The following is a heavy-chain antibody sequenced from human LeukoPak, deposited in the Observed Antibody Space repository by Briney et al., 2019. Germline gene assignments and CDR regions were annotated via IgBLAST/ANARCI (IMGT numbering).Heavy chain of an antibody. CDR1: GYTFTGYY. Sequence: ASVKVSCKASGYTFTGYYMHWVRQAPGQGLEWMGWINPNSGGTNYAQKFQGRVTMTTDTSTTTAYMELRSLRSDDTAVYYCAREGDGYRGNSRAFDPWGQGTLVTVSS. J-gene: IGHJ5*02. CDR3: AREGDGYRGNSRAFDP. V-gene: IGHV1-2*02. D-gene: IGHD5-24*01. CDR2: INPNSGGT.